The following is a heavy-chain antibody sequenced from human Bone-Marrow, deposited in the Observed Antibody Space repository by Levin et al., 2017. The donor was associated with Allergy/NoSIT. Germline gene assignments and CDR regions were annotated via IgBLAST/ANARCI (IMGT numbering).Heavy chain of an antibody. J-gene: IGHJ4*02. Sequence: GESLKISCKVSGYTFTNFWVGWVRQMPGKGLEYVGIIYPGDSDVRYSPSFQGHVVISVDKSLSTAYLQWSSLKASDTATYYCARHGGFHYDTSGPYDFWGQGTEVTVSS. CDR2: IYPGDSDV. CDR1: GYTFTNFW. CDR3: ARHGGFHYDTSGPYDF. V-gene: IGHV5-51*01. D-gene: IGHD3-22*01.